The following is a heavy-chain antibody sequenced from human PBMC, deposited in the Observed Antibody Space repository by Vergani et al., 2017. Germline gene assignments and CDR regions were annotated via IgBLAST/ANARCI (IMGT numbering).Heavy chain of an antibody. CDR2: IHTGGST. D-gene: IGHD5-24*01. Sequence: QVKLQESGPGLLKPSQTLSLTCTVSGESIRSGSHYWSWIRQPAGKGPEWIGHIHTGGSTDLNPSFKSRVSISVDTSKSQFSLKLNSVTVADTAVYYCAKSGWLQHFGAHYFDSWGQGILVTVSS. J-gene: IGHJ4*02. CDR1: GESIRSGSHY. CDR3: AKSGWLQHFGAHYFDS. V-gene: IGHV4-61*02.